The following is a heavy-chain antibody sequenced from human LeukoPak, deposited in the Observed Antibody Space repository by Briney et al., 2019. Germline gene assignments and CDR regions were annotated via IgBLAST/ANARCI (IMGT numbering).Heavy chain of an antibody. Sequence: GSLRLSCAASGFTFSSYSMDWVRQAPGKGLEWLGSIYYSGSTYYNPSLKSRVTISVDTSKNQFSLKLSSVTAADTAVYYCARHIPYYYYYYMDVWGKGTTVTISS. CDR2: IYYSGST. V-gene: IGHV4-39*01. CDR1: GFTFSSYS. CDR3: ARHIPYYYYYYMDV. J-gene: IGHJ6*03.